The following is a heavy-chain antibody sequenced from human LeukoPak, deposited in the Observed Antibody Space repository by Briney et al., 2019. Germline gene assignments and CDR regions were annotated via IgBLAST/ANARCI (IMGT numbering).Heavy chain of an antibody. J-gene: IGHJ5*02. CDR3: ARGGYSSSSRRFDP. CDR2: IYTSGNT. Sequence: SETLSLTCTVAGGSISSGSSYWSWIRQPAGKGLEWIGRIYTSGNTNYKPSLQSRVTIAVDTSKNQFSLRLSSVTAADTAVYYCARGGYSSSSRRFDPWGQGTLVTVSS. D-gene: IGHD6-13*01. CDR1: GGSISSGSSY. V-gene: IGHV4-61*02.